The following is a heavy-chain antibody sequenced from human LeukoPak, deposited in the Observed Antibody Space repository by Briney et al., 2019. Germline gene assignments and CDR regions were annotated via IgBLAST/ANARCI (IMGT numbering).Heavy chain of an antibody. J-gene: IGHJ4*02. CDR1: GGSISSSSYY. D-gene: IGHD6-13*01. CDR2: IYYSGST. CDR3: ARHRKIAAPLDY. V-gene: IGHV4-39*01. Sequence: PSETLSLTCTVSGGSISSSSYYWGWIRQPPGKGLEWIGSIYYSGSTYYNPSLKSRVTISVDTSKNQFSPKLSSVTAADTAVHYCARHRKIAAPLDYWGQGTLVTVSS.